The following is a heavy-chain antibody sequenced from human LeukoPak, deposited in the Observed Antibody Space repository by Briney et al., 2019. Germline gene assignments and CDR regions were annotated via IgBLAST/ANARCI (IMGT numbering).Heavy chain of an antibody. D-gene: IGHD6-13*01. CDR1: GFTFSSYG. CDR2: ISSSGTYT. V-gene: IGHV3-21*05. J-gene: IGHJ6*02. CDR3: ARDSGTDTAAAGTGYYYGMDV. Sequence: PGRSLRLSCAASGFTFSSYGMHWVRQAPGKGLEWVSYISSSGTYTNYAESVKGRFTISRDNAKNSLYLQMNSLRAEDSAVYYCARDSGTDTAAAGTGYYYGMDVWGQGTTDTVSS.